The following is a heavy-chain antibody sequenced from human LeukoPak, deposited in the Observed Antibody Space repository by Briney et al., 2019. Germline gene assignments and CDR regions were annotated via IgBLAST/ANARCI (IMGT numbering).Heavy chain of an antibody. J-gene: IGHJ4*02. CDR1: GFTFSSYS. Sequence: PGRSLRLSCAASGFTFSSYSMNWVRQAPGKGLEWVSYISSSSSTIYYADSVKGRFTISRDNAKNSLYLQMNSLRAEDTAVYYCARDRRHDYGDSKAVWYFDYWGQGTLVTVSS. CDR3: ARDRRHDYGDSKAVWYFDY. D-gene: IGHD4-17*01. CDR2: ISSSSSTI. V-gene: IGHV3-48*04.